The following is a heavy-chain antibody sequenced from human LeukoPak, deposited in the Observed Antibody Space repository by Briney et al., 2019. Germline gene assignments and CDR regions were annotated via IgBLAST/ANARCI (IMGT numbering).Heavy chain of an antibody. CDR2: VYKSGQI. Sequence: KPSETLSLTCSVSGDSTTAYYWSWIRQSPGKGLEWLAYVYKSGQIDYNSSLRSRLFVSVDRSKTQFSLKLSSVTAADTAVYYCARHTPGVSSSFLDVWGQGTTVTVSS. V-gene: IGHV4-59*08. CDR3: ARHTPGVSSSFLDV. J-gene: IGHJ6*02. CDR1: GDSTTAYY. D-gene: IGHD6-13*01.